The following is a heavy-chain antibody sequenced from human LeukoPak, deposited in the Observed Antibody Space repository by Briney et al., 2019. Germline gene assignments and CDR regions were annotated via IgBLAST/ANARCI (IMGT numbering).Heavy chain of an antibody. V-gene: IGHV4-59*08. CDR2: IYYSGST. Sequence: SETLSLTCTVSGGSISSYYWSWIRQPPGKGLEWIGYIYYSGSTNYNPSLKSRVTISVDTSKNQFSLKLSSVTAADTAVYYCARSSGSYGITVNWGQGTLVTVSS. CDR1: GGSISSYY. D-gene: IGHD1-26*01. J-gene: IGHJ4*02. CDR3: ARSSGSYGITVN.